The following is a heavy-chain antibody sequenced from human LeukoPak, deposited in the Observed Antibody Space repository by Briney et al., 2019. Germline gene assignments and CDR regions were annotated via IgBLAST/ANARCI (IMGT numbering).Heavy chain of an antibody. J-gene: IGHJ4*02. CDR1: GGTFSGYA. Sequence: SVKVSCKASGGTFSGYAISWVRQAPGQGLEWMGGIIPIFGTANYAQKFQGRVTITADESTSTAYMELSSLRSEDTAVYYCARDSSGYNPYFDYWGQGTLVTVSS. V-gene: IGHV1-69*13. D-gene: IGHD6-19*01. CDR3: ARDSSGYNPYFDY. CDR2: IIPIFGTA.